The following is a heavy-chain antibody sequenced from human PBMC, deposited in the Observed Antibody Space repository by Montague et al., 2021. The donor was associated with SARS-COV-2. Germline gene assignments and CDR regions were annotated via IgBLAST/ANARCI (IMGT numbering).Heavy chain of an antibody. CDR2: IYSSGST. Sequence: SETLSLTCTVSGASVRSGNSYWNWIRQPPGKGLEWIGEIYSSGSTNYNPSLKSRVTISMDTSKSQFSLKLTSVTAADTAVYYCARHTRGWQPFDFWGQGTLVTVSS. CDR3: ARHTRGWQPFDF. J-gene: IGHJ4*02. CDR1: GASVRSGNSY. D-gene: IGHD6-19*01. V-gene: IGHV4-61*01.